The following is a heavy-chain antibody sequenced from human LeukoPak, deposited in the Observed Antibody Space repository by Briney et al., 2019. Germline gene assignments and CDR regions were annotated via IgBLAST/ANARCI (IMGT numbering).Heavy chain of an antibody. J-gene: IGHJ4*02. D-gene: IGHD5-12*01. V-gene: IGHV3-11*01. CDR1: GFTFSDYS. CDR3: ARDPGSGYDPRDY. CDR2: ISSSGSTI. Sequence: PGGSLRLSCAASGFTFSDYSMSWIRQAPGKGLEWVSYISSSGSTIYYADSVKGRFTISRDNAKNSLYLQMNSLRAEDTAVYYCARDPGSGYDPRDYWGQGTLVTVSS.